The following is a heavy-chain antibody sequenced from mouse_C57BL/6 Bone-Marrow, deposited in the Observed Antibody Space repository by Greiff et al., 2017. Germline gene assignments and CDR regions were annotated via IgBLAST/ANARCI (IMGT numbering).Heavy chain of an antibody. J-gene: IGHJ4*01. CDR3: ARGPHSSGYVPYYAMDY. V-gene: IGHV1-50*01. CDR1: GYTFTSYR. D-gene: IGHD3-2*02. Sequence: QVQLQQSGAELVKPGASVKLSCKASGYTFTSYRMQWVKQRPGQGLEWIGEIDPSDSYTNYNQKFKGKATLTVDTSSSTAYMQLSSLTSEDSAVYYCARGPHSSGYVPYYAMDYWGQGTSVTVSS. CDR2: IDPSDSYT.